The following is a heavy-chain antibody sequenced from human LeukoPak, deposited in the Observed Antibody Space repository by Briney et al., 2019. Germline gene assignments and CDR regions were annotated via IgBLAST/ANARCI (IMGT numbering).Heavy chain of an antibody. CDR3: AKDKSSTVITPADY. J-gene: IGHJ4*02. D-gene: IGHD4-23*01. Sequence: PGGSLRLSCAASGFTFDDYAMHWVRQAPEKGLEWVSGISWHSGSIGYADSVKGRFTISRDNAKNSLYLQMNSLRAEDTAFYYCAKDKSSTVITPADYWGQGTLVTVSS. CDR1: GFTFDDYA. V-gene: IGHV3-9*01. CDR2: ISWHSGSI.